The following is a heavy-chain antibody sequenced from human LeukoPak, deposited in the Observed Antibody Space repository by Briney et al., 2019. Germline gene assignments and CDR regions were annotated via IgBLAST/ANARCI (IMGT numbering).Heavy chain of an antibody. J-gene: IGHJ4*02. CDR3: ARGAEERGYSYGWVDY. Sequence: SETLSLTCAVSGGSISSGGYSWSWIRQPPGKGLEWIGYIYHSGSTYYNPSLKSRVTISVDRSKNQFSLKLSSVTAADTAVYYCARGAEERGYSYGWVDYWGQGTLVTVSS. CDR1: GGSISSGGYS. V-gene: IGHV4-30-2*01. CDR2: IYHSGST. D-gene: IGHD5-18*01.